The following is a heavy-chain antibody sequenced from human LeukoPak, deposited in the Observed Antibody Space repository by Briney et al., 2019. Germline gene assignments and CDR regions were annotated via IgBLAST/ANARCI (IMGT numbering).Heavy chain of an antibody. CDR2: IYPGDSDI. CDR1: GYSFTNYW. D-gene: IGHD6-19*01. CDR3: ARYIAVAGAVSWFDP. Sequence: GESLKISCKGSGYSFTNYWIGWVRQMPGKGLEWMGIIYPGDSDIRYSPSFQGQVTISADKSNSTAYLQWSSLKASDTAMYYCARYIAVAGAVSWFDPWGQGTLVTASS. V-gene: IGHV5-51*01. J-gene: IGHJ5*02.